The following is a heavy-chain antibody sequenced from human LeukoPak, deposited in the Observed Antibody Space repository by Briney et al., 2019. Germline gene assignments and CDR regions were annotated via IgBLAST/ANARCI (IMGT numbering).Heavy chain of an antibody. CDR1: GGTLSSYA. J-gene: IGHJ4*02. V-gene: IGHV1-69*05. CDR2: IIPIFGTA. D-gene: IGHD6-13*01. CDR3: ARMRRSSSWYQPHLFDY. Sequence: SVKVSCKASGGTLSSYAIIWVRQAPGQGLEWMGRIIPIFGTANYAQKFQGRVTITTDESTSTAYMELSSLRSEDTAVYYCARMRRSSSWYQPHLFDYWGQGTLVTVSS.